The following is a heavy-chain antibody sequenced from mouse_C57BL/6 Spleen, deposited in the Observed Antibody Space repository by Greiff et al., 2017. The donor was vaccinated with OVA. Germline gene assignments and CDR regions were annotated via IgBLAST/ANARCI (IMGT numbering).Heavy chain of an antibody. CDR1: GFNIKDYY. J-gene: IGHJ2*01. CDR2: IDPEDGET. V-gene: IGHV14-2*01. CDR3: ARIGPLFSTVVAPY. Sequence: EVKVEESGAELVKPGASVKLSCTASGFNIKDYYMHWVKQRTEQGLEWIGRIDPEDGETKYAPKFQGKATITADTSSNTAYLQLSSLSSEDTAVYYCARIGPLFSTVVAPYWGQGTTLTVSS. D-gene: IGHD1-1*01.